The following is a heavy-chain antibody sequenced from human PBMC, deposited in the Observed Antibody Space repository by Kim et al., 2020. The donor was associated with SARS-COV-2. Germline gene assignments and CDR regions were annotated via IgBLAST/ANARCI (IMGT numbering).Heavy chain of an antibody. CDR3: ARARGTPYGSGGNWFDP. J-gene: IGHJ5*02. CDR1: GGSFSGYY. D-gene: IGHD3-10*01. CDR2: INHSGST. Sequence: SETLSLTCAVYGGSFSGYYWSWIRQPPGKGLEWIGEINHSGSTNYNPSLKSRVTISVDTSKNQFSLKLSSVTAADTAVYYCARARGTPYGSGGNWFDPWGQGTLVTVSS. V-gene: IGHV4-34*01.